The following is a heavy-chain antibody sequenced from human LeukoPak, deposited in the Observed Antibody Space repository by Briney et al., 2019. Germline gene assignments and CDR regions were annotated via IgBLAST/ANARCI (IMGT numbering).Heavy chain of an antibody. J-gene: IGHJ5*02. V-gene: IGHV1-69*05. CDR1: GGTFSSYA. CDR3: ARTGEPCDFWSGYYGNWFDP. Sequence: SVKVSCKASGGTFSSYAISWVRQAPGQGLEWMGGIIPIFGTANYAQKFQGRVTITTDESTSTAYMELSSLRSEDTAVYYCARTGEPCDFWSGYYGNWFDPWGQGTLVTVSS. CDR2: IIPIFGTA. D-gene: IGHD3-3*01.